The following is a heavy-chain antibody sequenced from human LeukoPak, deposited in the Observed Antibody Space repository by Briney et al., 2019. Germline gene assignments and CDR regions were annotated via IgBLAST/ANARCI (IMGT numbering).Heavy chain of an antibody. D-gene: IGHD4-17*01. CDR1: GFTFSSYG. CDR2: IWYDGSNK. CDR3: ARDEDPDYGDPFDY. J-gene: IGHJ4*02. V-gene: IGHV3-33*01. Sequence: PGGSLRLSCAASGFTFSSYGMHWVRQAPGKGLEWVAVIWYDGSNKYYADSVKGRFTISRDNSKNTLYLQMNSLRAEDTAVYYCARDEDPDYGDPFDYWGQGTLVTVSS.